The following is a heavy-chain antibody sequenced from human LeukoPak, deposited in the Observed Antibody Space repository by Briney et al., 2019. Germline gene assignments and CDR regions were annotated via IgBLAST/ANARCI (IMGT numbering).Heavy chain of an antibody. V-gene: IGHV4-39*01. CDR1: GDSILTRTYY. CDR2: IYYSGTT. D-gene: IGHD1-1*01. J-gene: IGHJ5*02. Sequence: PSETLSLTCTVSGDSILTRTYYWGWIRQPPGKGLEWIGSIYYSGTTHYNPSLKSRVTISVDTSENQFSLELHSVTAADTAVYYCARHFPLMDYTGWNPGCFDRWGQGTLVTVSS. CDR3: ARHFPLMDYTGWNPGCFDR.